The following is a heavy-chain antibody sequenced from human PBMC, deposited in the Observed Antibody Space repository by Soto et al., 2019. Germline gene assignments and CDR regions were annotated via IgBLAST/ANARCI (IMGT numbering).Heavy chain of an antibody. V-gene: IGHV4-4*07. CDR3: AREDYYDTGYYVV. Sequence: PSETLSLTCTVSGRSMIGYYWSWIRQPAGERLEWIGRIYTSGTTDLNPSLKGRVTMSVDTSKNQFSLKLTSVTAADTALYYCAREDYYDTGYYVVWGQGTQVTVS. CDR1: GRSMIGYY. CDR2: IYTSGTT. D-gene: IGHD3-9*01. J-gene: IGHJ4*02.